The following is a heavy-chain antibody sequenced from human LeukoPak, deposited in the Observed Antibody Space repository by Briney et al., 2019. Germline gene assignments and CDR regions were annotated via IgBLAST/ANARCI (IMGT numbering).Heavy chain of an antibody. Sequence: GGSLRLSCAASGFTFSSYALSWVRQAPGKGLEWVSAISGSGGSTYYADSVKGRFTISRDNSKNTLYLQMNSLRAEDTAVYYCAKSGPGYSSSWGALGYWGQGTLVTVSS. J-gene: IGHJ4*02. V-gene: IGHV3-23*01. CDR2: ISGSGGST. D-gene: IGHD6-13*01. CDR3: AKSGPGYSSSWGALGY. CDR1: GFTFSSYA.